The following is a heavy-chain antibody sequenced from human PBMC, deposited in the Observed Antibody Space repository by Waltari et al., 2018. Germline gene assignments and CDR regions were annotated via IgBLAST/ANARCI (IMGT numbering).Heavy chain of an antibody. V-gene: IGHV3-73*01. CDR1: GLIISDYA. CDR3: IRPFEMGID. CDR2: IRSRFKGDAT. J-gene: IGHJ4*02. D-gene: IGHD7-27*01. Sequence: EVQLVESGGALVQPGGSLKLSCSASGLIISDYAIHWVRQASGKGQGWVCRIRSRFKGDATAYGESVQGRFTISRDDSKNTVYLEMNSLKTDDTAVYYCIRPFEMGIDWGQGTLVTVSS.